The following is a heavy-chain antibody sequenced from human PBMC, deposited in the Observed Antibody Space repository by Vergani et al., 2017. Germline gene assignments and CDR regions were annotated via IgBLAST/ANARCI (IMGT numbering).Heavy chain of an antibody. J-gene: IGHJ6*03. Sequence: EVQLLESGGDLVQPGGSLRLSCAASGFSFTTYAMSGVRQAPGKGLEWVSTINTNGDYTRYGDSVKGRFTISRDNSKSTLYLQMNSLRAEDTAIYYCAKAGSVTSGSLQYNFYMDVWGKGTTVTVS. D-gene: IGHD3-10*01. CDR2: INTNGDYT. CDR1: GFSFTTYA. CDR3: AKAGSVTSGSLQYNFYMDV. V-gene: IGHV3-23*01.